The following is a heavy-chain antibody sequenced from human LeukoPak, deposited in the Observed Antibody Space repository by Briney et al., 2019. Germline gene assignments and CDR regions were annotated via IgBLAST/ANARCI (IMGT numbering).Heavy chain of an antibody. Sequence: PGGSLRLSCAASGFTFDDYTMHWVRQAPGKGLEWVSLISWDGGSTYYADSVKGRFTISRDNSKNSLYLQMNSLRTEDTALYYCAKDGGSSPYYFDYWGQGTLVTVSS. V-gene: IGHV3-43*01. D-gene: IGHD1-26*01. CDR1: GFTFDDYT. CDR3: AKDGGSSPYYFDY. J-gene: IGHJ4*02. CDR2: ISWDGGST.